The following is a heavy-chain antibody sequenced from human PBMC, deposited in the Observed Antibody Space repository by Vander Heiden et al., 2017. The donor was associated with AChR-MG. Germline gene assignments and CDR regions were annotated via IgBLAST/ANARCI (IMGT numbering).Heavy chain of an antibody. CDR3: ARPRWGEGYNPWYFDL. CDR1: GGSISSSSYY. V-gene: IGHV4-39*01. D-gene: IGHD3-10*01. J-gene: IGHJ2*01. CDR2: IYYSGST. Sequence: QLQLQESGPGLVKPSETLSLTCTVSGGSISSSSYYWGWIRQPPGKGLEWIGSIYYSGSTYYNPSLKSRVTISVDTSKNQFSLKLSSVTAADTAVYYCARPRWGEGYNPWYFDLWGRGNLVTVSS.